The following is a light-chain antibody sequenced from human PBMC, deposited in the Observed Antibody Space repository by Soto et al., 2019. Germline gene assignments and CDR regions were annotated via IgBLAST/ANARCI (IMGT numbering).Light chain of an antibody. CDR1: QSVSSSY. J-gene: IGKJ1*01. CDR2: GAS. CDR3: QQYGSSPRT. V-gene: IGKV3-20*01. Sequence: EIVLTQSPGTPSLSPGERVTLSCRASQSVSSSYLAWYQHKPGQAPRLLIYGASSRATGIPDRFSGSGSGTDFTLTISRLEPEDSAVYYCQQYGSSPRTFGQGTKVEIK.